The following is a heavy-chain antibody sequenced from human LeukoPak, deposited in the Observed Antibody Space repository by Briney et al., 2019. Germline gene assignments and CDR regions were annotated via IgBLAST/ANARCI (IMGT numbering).Heavy chain of an antibody. D-gene: IGHD5-18*01. CDR1: GYSFTSYW. Sequence: GESLKISCKGSGYSFTSYWIGWVRQMPGKGLEWMGIIYPGDSDTRYSPSFQGQVTTSADKSISTAYLQWSSLKASDTAMYYCARAVRDSHGHGPFDYWGQGTLVTVSS. CDR3: ARAVRDSHGHGPFDY. CDR2: IYPGDSDT. J-gene: IGHJ4*02. V-gene: IGHV5-51*01.